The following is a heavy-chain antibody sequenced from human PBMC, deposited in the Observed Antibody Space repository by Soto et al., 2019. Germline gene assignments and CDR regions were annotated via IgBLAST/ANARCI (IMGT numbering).Heavy chain of an antibody. CDR3: ASIPRRGYSSAIGY. CDR1: GGSISSVTSY. V-gene: IGHV4-31*01. CDR2: RYFTGAS. J-gene: IGHJ4*02. Sequence: QVQLQESGPGLVKPSQNLSLTCNVSGGSISSVTSYWTWIRQHPGEGLEWIGHRYFTGASYSNPSLRSLLNMSVDTSKNQFSLTLTSGTAADTATYYCASIPRRGYSSAIGYWGQGTLVTVSS. D-gene: IGHD3-22*01.